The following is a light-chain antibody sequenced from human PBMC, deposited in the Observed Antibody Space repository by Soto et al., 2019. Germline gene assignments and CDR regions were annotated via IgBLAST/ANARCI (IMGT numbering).Light chain of an antibody. CDR1: HYVYSN. V-gene: IGKV3-15*01. CDR3: QQYHNLWT. J-gene: IGKJ1*01. CDR2: RAS. Sequence: EIVMTQSPATLSVSPGERATLSCTASHYVYSNVAWFQQRPGQAPRLLIYRASTRGTGTPARFSGSGSGTEFTLTITSLQSEDFALYYYQQYHNLWTFGQGTKVDI.